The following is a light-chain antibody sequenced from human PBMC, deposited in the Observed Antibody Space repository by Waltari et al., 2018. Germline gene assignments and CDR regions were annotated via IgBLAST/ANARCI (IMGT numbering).Light chain of an antibody. V-gene: IGKV1-13*02. CDR3: QQGNSDPWT. CDR1: QGISSY. CDR2: YAN. Sequence: IQMSQSPSSLSASVGDRVTITCRASQGISSYLNWYQQKPGKAPKLLIYYANSLASGVPSRFGGSGSGTDFTLTISSLQPEDFATYYCQQGNSDPWTFGQGTKVEIK. J-gene: IGKJ1*01.